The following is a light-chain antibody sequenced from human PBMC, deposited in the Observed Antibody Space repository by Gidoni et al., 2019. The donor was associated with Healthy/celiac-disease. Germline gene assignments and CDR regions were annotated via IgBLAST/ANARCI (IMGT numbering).Light chain of an antibody. CDR3: QQANSFPPGYT. V-gene: IGKV1-12*01. Sequence: DIQMTQSRSSVSASVGDRVTITCRASQGISSLLAWYQQKPGKAPKLLIYAASSLQSGVPSRFSGSGSGTDFTLPISSLQPEDFATYYCQQANSFPPGYTFGQGTKLMIK. CDR1: QGISSL. CDR2: AAS. J-gene: IGKJ2*01.